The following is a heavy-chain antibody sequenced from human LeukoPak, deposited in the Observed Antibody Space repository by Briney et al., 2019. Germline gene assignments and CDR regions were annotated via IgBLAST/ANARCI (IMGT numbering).Heavy chain of an antibody. D-gene: IGHD4-23*01. V-gene: IGHV3-30*02. CDR3: AKGNSDPHYYYYMDV. CDR2: IRYDGSNK. J-gene: IGHJ6*03. Sequence: GGSLRLSCAASGFTFSNYGMHWVRQAPGKGLEWVAFIRYDGSNKYYADSVKGRFTISRDNSKNTVYLQVNSLRAEDTAAYYCAKGNSDPHYYYYMDVWGKGITVTVSS. CDR1: GFTFSNYG.